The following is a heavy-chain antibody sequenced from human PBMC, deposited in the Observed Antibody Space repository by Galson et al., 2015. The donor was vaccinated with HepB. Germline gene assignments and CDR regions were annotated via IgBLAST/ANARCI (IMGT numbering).Heavy chain of an antibody. V-gene: IGHV3-72*01. CDR3: SRTLPGIDLDY. D-gene: IGHD3-3*02. J-gene: IGHJ4*02. Sequence: LRLSCAASGFTFSDYYMEWVRQAPGKGLEWVGRVRHKARRYTTDYVASVEGRFTISRDDSKNSLYLQMDSLKTGDTAVYYCSRTLPGIDLDYWGQGTLVTVSS. CDR1: GFTFSDYY. CDR2: VRHKARRYTT.